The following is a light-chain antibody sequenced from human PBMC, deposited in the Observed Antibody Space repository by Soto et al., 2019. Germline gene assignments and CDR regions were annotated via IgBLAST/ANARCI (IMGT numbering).Light chain of an antibody. CDR3: CSFAGSYTYV. Sequence: QSVLTQPRSVSGSPGQSVTISCTGTSNDVGGYNYVSWYQHHPGKAPKLMIYDVSKRPSGVPDRFSGSKSGNTASLTISGLQAEDEADYYCCSFAGSYTYVFGTGTKLTVL. V-gene: IGLV2-11*01. CDR1: SNDVGGYNY. J-gene: IGLJ1*01. CDR2: DVS.